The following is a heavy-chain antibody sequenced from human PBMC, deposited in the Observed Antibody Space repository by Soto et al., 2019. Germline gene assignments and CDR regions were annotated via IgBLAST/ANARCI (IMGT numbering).Heavy chain of an antibody. D-gene: IGHD2-21*02. J-gene: IGHJ2*01. V-gene: IGHV3-73*02. CDR2: IRSKANNYAT. CDR3: TRHAVQYCGGDCYLLPYFDL. CDR1: GFTISGSA. Sequence: EVQLVESRGGLVQPGGSLKLSCAASGFTISGSAVHWVRQASGKGLEWVGRIRSKANNYATVYAASVKGRFTISRDDSKNTAYLQMNSLKTEDTAVYYCTRHAVQYCGGDCYLLPYFDLWGRGTLVTVSS.